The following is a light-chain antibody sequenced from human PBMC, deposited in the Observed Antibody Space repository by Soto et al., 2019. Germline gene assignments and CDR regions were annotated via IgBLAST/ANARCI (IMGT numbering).Light chain of an antibody. CDR1: QSIYSN. Sequence: TQSPATLSVSPGERATLSCRASQSIYSNLAWYYQRPGQSPRLLIYGTSTRATGIPARFSGSGSGTAFTLTISSLHAEDFAVYSCQQYNSWPQTFGQGNKVEIK. V-gene: IGKV3-15*01. CDR3: QQYNSWPQT. J-gene: IGKJ1*01. CDR2: GTS.